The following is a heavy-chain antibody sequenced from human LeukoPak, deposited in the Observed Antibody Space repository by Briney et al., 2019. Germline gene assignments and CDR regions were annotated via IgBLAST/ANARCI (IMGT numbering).Heavy chain of an antibody. V-gene: IGHV3-21*01. CDR1: GFTFSDYS. Sequence: GGSLRLSCAASGFTFSDYSMDWVRQAPGKGLEWVASVNTVSSYIYYADSMRGRFTISRDNAKNSLFLQMNSLRAEDTAVYYCARLRRNSDRSDFFYYYDHWGQGTLVTVSS. CDR2: VNTVSSYI. CDR3: ARLRRNSDRSDFFYYYDH. D-gene: IGHD3-22*01. J-gene: IGHJ4*02.